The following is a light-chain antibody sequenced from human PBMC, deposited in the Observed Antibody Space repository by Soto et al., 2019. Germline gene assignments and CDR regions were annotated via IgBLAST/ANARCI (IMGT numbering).Light chain of an antibody. J-gene: IGKJ2*01. CDR1: QSISSY. V-gene: IGKV1-39*01. Sequence: DIQMTQSPSSLSASVGDRVTITCGASQSISSYLNWYQQKPGKEPKLLIYAASSLTSGVPSRFSGSGYGTDFTLTIGSPQPEDFDTYDCQQSYSSPPYTLGQGTNLEI. CDR3: QQSYSSPPYT. CDR2: AAS.